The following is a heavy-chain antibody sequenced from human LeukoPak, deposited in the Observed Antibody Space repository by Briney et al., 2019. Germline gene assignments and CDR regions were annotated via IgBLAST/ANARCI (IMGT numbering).Heavy chain of an antibody. CDR2: IKLDGSEK. CDR3: AKDLKAVAASPFDY. CDR1: GFIFSSYW. D-gene: IGHD6-19*01. Sequence: GGSLRLSCAASGFIFSSYWMNWIRQAPGKGLEWVATIKLDGSEKYYVDSVKGRFTISRDNSKNTLYLQMNSLRAEDTAVYYCAKDLKAVAASPFDYWGQGTLVTVSS. J-gene: IGHJ4*02. V-gene: IGHV3-7*03.